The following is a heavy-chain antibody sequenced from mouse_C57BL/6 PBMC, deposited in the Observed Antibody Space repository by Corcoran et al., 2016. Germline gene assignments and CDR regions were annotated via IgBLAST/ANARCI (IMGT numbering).Heavy chain of an antibody. J-gene: IGHJ4*01. V-gene: IGHV9-3*01. Sequence: QIQLVQSGPELKKPGETVKISCKASGYTFTTYGMSWVKQAPGKGLKWMGWINTYSGVPTYADDFKGRFAFSLETSASTAYLQINNLKNEDTATYFCAREGAVVGAMYYWGQGTSVTFSS. CDR3: AREGAVVGAMYY. D-gene: IGHD1-1*01. CDR2: INTYSGVP. CDR1: GYTFTTYG.